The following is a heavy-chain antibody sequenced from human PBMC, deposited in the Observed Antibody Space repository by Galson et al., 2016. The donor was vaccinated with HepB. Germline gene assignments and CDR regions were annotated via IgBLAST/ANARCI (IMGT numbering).Heavy chain of an antibody. V-gene: IGHV6-1*01. D-gene: IGHD6-19*01. CDR3: TRGFEYSSGWYYFDH. CDR2: TFYKSKWYN. CDR1: GDSVPSNSAV. Sequence: CAISGDSVPSNSAVWNWIRQSPSRGLEWLGRTFYKSKWYNDYAVSVKSRITVNADTSKNQFSLHLNSVTPDDTAVYYCTRGFEYSSGWYYFDHWGQGTLVTISS. J-gene: IGHJ4*02.